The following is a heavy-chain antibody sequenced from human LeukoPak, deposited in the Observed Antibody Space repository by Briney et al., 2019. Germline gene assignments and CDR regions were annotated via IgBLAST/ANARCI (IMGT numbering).Heavy chain of an antibody. Sequence: SGGSLRLSCEASGFGVSSNAMAWVRQAPGKGLEWVSGLGSDGRTHYADSVKGRFTISRDHSKNTVYLQMNSLRVEDTAVYYCASRIVGTPDYFDYWGQGTLVTVS. CDR3: ASRIVGTPDYFDY. V-gene: IGHV3-23*01. D-gene: IGHD1-26*01. CDR2: LGSDGRT. J-gene: IGHJ4*02. CDR1: GFGVSSNA.